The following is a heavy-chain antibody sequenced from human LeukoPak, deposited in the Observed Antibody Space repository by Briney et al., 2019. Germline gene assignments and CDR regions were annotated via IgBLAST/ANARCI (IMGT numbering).Heavy chain of an antibody. Sequence: GGSLRLSCAASGFTFSSYWMSWVRQAPGKGLEWVANIKQDGSEKYYVDSVKGRFTISRDNAKNSLYLQMNSLRAEDTAVYYCARGWAHGGYNFITYYYYYYMDVWGKGTTVTVSS. D-gene: IGHD5-24*01. CDR3: ARGWAHGGYNFITYYYYYYMDV. V-gene: IGHV3-7*01. J-gene: IGHJ6*03. CDR2: IKQDGSEK. CDR1: GFTFSSYW.